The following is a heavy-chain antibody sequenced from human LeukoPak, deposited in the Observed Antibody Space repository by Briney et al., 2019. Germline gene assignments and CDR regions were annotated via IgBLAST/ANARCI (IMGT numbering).Heavy chain of an antibody. J-gene: IGHJ4*02. Sequence: SETLSLTCTVSGYSISSGYYWGWIRQPPGKGLEWIVNIYHTGSTYYNPSLKSRVTISVDTSKNQFSLKLSSVTAADTAVYYCARRRFLRGPDVVNPFDYWGQGTLVTVSS. CDR1: GYSISSGYY. D-gene: IGHD5/OR15-5a*01. CDR2: IYHTGST. V-gene: IGHV4-38-2*02. CDR3: ARRRFLRGPDVVNPFDY.